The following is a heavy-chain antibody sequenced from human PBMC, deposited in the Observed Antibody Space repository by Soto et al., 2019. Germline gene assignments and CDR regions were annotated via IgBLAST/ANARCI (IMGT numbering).Heavy chain of an antibody. D-gene: IGHD4-17*01. CDR1: GGSFSVYY. CDR3: ARHGERTIRSLNWFDP. V-gene: IGHV4-34*01. Sequence: PSDTLSLTCAVHGGSFSVYYWDWIRQPPGKGLEWIGEVNHGGTSNYNPSLKSRVTISVDTSKNQFSLKLSSVTAADTAVYYCARHGERTIRSLNWFDPWGQGTQVTVSS. CDR2: VNHGGTS. J-gene: IGHJ5*02.